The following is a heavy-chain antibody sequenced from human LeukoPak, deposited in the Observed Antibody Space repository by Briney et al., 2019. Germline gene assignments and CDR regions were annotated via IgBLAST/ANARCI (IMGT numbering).Heavy chain of an antibody. CDR1: GYTFTGYY. CDR2: INPNSGGT. J-gene: IGHJ5*02. Sequence: GASVKVSCKASGYTFTGYYMHWVRQAPGQGLEWMGWINPNSGGTNYAQKFQGRVTMTRDTSISTAYMELSRLRSDDTAVYYCARLGHYYDSSGYGYNWFDPWGQGTLVTVSS. D-gene: IGHD3-22*01. V-gene: IGHV1-2*02. CDR3: ARLGHYYDSSGYGYNWFDP.